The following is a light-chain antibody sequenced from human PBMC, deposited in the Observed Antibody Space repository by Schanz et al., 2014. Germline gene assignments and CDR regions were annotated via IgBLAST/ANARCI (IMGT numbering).Light chain of an antibody. J-gene: IGKJ1*01. V-gene: IGKV3-15*01. Sequence: EIVMTQSPATLSLSPGERATLSCRASQSVSSTLAWYQQKPGQAPRFLMYGVSNRATGIPARFSGSGSGTEFALTISSLQSEDFAVYYCKHYYNWPRPFGQGTKVEIK. CDR1: QSVSST. CDR2: GVS. CDR3: KHYYNWPRP.